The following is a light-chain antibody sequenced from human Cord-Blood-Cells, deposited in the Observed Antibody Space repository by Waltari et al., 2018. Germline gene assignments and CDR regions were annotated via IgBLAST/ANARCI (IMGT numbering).Light chain of an antibody. CDR1: CFNMGAGSD. CDR2: GNS. J-gene: IGLJ2*01. Sequence: QSVLTQPPSVSGAPGQRVPISRPRTCFNMGAGSDGPWYQQLPGTAPQLLSYGNSNRPSGVPDRFSGSKSGTSASLAITGLQVEDEADYYCQAYDSSLSGWVFGGGTKLTVL. V-gene: IGLV1-40*01. CDR3: QAYDSSLSGWV.